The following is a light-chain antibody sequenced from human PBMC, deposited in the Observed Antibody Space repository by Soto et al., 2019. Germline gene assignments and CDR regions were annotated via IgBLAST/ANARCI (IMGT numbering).Light chain of an antibody. J-gene: IGKJ2*01. CDR2: VAS. V-gene: IGKV3-15*01. CDR1: QSVSSN. Sequence: EIVMTQSPATLSVSPGERATLSCRASQSVSSNLAWYQQKPGQAPRLLISVASTRATGIPARFSGSGSGTEFTLTISSLQSEDFAIYHCQQYNNLPPYTFGQGTKLEIK. CDR3: QQYNNLPPYT.